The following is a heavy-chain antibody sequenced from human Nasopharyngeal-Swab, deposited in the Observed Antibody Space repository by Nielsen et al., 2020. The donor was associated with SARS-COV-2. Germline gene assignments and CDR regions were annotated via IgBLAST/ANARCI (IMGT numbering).Heavy chain of an antibody. CDR2: INPSGGST. CDR1: GYTFISYY. D-gene: IGHD5-18*01. Sequence: ASVKVSCKASGYTFISYYMHWVRQAPGQGLEWMGIINPSGGSTSYAQKFQGRVTMTRDTSTSTVYMELSSLRSEDTAVYYCARVGYSYGYADYWGQGTLVTVSS. J-gene: IGHJ4*02. CDR3: ARVGYSYGYADY. V-gene: IGHV1-46*01.